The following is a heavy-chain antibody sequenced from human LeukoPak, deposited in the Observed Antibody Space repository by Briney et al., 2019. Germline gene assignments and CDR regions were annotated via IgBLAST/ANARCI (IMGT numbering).Heavy chain of an antibody. CDR3: AKFLPTHIVVANYYFDY. J-gene: IGHJ4*02. V-gene: IGHV3-23*01. CDR2: ISGSGGST. CDR1: GSTFSSYA. D-gene: IGHD2-21*01. Sequence: PGGSLRLSCAASGSTFSSYAMSWVCQAPGKGLEWVSAISGSGGSTYYADSVKGRFTISRDNSKNTLYLQMNSLRAEDTAVYYCAKFLPTHIVVANYYFDYWGQGTLVTVSS.